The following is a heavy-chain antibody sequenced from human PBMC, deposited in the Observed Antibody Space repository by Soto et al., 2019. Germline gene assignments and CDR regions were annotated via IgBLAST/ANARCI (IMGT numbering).Heavy chain of an antibody. CDR3: ASQGRDYYYYGMDV. Sequence: SETLSLTCTVSGAALSSGGYFYTWVRQPPGKGLEWLGYIYYSGGTNYNPSLKSRVTISVDKSKNQFSLKLSSVTAADTAVYYCASQGRDYYYYGMDVWGQGTTVTVSS. V-gene: IGHV4-61*08. CDR1: GAALSSGGYF. CDR2: IYYSGGT. J-gene: IGHJ6*02.